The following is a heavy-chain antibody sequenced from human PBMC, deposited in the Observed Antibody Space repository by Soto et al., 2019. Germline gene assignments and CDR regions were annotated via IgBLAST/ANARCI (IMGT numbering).Heavy chain of an antibody. CDR3: AKDREWFGELFDAFDI. CDR1: GFTFSSYA. J-gene: IGHJ3*02. CDR2: ISGSGGST. D-gene: IGHD3-10*01. V-gene: IGHV3-23*01. Sequence: SGGSLRLSFAASGFTFSSYAMNWVRQAPGKGLEWVSAISGSGGSTYYADSVKGRFTISRDNSKNTLYLQMNSLRAEDTAVYYCAKDREWFGELFDAFDIWGQGTMVTVSS.